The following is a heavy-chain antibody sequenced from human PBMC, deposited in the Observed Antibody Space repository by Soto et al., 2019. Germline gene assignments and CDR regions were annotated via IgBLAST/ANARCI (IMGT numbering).Heavy chain of an antibody. CDR1: GDSVYSTMAA. CDR2: TYYKSKCYN. V-gene: IGHV6-1*01. J-gene: IGHJ5*02. Sequence: LSLTRAISGDSVYSTMAAWNWIRQSTSRALQWLGRTYYKSKCYNEYALSVKSRITINPDTSKNQFSMQLNSMTPEDTAVYYCAREDTARSYNWVDPWGQGTLVT. CDR3: AREDTARSYNWVDP.